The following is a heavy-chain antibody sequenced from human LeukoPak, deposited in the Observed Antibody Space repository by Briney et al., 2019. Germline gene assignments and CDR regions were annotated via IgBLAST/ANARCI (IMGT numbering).Heavy chain of an antibody. Sequence: ASVKVSCKASGYTFTGYYMHWVRQAPGQGLEWMGWINPNSGGTNYAQKFQGWVTMTRDTSISTAYMELSRLRSDDTAVYYCAKGSGNKQQDAFDIWGQGTMVTVSS. D-gene: IGHD6-13*01. CDR2: INPNSGGT. CDR3: AKGSGNKQQDAFDI. J-gene: IGHJ3*02. CDR1: GYTFTGYY. V-gene: IGHV1-2*04.